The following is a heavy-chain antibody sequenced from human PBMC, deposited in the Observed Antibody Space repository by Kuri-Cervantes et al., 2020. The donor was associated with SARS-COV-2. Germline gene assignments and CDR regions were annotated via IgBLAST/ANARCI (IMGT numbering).Heavy chain of an antibody. V-gene: IGHV4-34*01. J-gene: IGHJ4*02. D-gene: IGHD6-19*01. CDR2: INHSGST. CDR1: GGSFSGYY. Sequence: SQTLSLTCAVYGGSFSGYYWSWIRQPPGKGLEWIGEINHSGSTNYNPSLKGRVTISVDTSKNQFSLKLSSVTAADTAVYYCARGRSSGWYWNYWGQGTLVTVSS. CDR3: ARGRSSGWYWNY.